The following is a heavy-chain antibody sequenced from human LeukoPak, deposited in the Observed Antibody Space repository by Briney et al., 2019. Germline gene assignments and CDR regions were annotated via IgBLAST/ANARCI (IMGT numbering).Heavy chain of an antibody. CDR1: GFTFSNAW. D-gene: IGHD3-9*01. CDR3: TTDPTGYRDTPTDAFDI. CDR2: IKSKTDGGTT. J-gene: IGHJ3*02. Sequence: KAGGSLRLSCAASGFTFSNAWMSWVRQAPGKGLEWVGRIKSKTDGGTTDYAAPMKGRFTISRDDSKNTLYLQMDSLKTEDTAVYYCTTDPTGYRDTPTDAFDIWGQGTMVTVSS. V-gene: IGHV3-15*01.